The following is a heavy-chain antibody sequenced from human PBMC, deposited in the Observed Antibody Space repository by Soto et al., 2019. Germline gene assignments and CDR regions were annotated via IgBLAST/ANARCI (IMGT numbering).Heavy chain of an antibody. Sequence: QVQLQESGPGLVKPSETLSLTCTVSGGSISSYYWTWIRQPPGKGLEWIGYISYSGSTSSNPSPKSRITLSVDTSTNRFSQKGRPVTAADTAVYYCASVGGSLTNGFDYWGQGTLVTVSS. J-gene: IGHJ4*02. CDR3: ASVGGSLTNGFDY. CDR2: ISYSGST. V-gene: IGHV4-59*01. CDR1: GGSISSYY. D-gene: IGHD2-15*01.